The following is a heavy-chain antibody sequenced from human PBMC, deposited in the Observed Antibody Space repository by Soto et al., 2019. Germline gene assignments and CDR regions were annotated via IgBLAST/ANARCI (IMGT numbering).Heavy chain of an antibody. CDR2: MQPSSGRT. CDR1: GYSFTGLD. CDR3: ARGVTAGVDY. Sequence: QVQLVQSGAEVREPGASVKVSCKASGYSFTGLDINWVRQTTGQGLEWMGWMQPSSGRTGYAQKFQVRVTMTRDTSINTAYMELSSLTSDDTAFYYCARGVTAGVDYWGQGTLVTVSS. J-gene: IGHJ4*02. V-gene: IGHV1-8*01. D-gene: IGHD1-26*01.